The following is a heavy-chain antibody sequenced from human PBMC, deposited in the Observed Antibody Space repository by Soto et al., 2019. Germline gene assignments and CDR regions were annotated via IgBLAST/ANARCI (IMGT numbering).Heavy chain of an antibody. CDR2: VYYSGTT. D-gene: IGHD4-17*01. J-gene: IGHJ4*02. CDR1: GGSIDSGDYY. Sequence: SETLSLTCTVSGGSIDSGDYYWSWIRQPPGKGLEWIGYVYYSGTTNYNPFLKSRVTLSLDKSKNQFSLKMNSVTAADTAVYYCAAALRYGDYGYWGQGTLVTVSS. CDR3: AAALRYGDYGY. V-gene: IGHV4-61*08.